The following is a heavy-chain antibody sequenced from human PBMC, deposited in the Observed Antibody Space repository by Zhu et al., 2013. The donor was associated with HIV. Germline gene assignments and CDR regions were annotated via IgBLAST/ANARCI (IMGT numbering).Heavy chain of an antibody. CDR3: ARDYYSDYVFDY. CDR1: GYTFTNYG. Sequence: QVQLVQSGAEVKTPGASVKVSCKTSGYTFTNYGISWVRQAPGQGLEWMGYISGNNDDTNIVQRFQGRVSMTTDTSTTTAYMELRSLRSDDTAVYYCARDYYSDYVFDYWGQGTLVTVSS. J-gene: IGHJ4*02. V-gene: IGHV1-18*01. CDR2: ISGNNDDT. D-gene: IGHD4-17*01.